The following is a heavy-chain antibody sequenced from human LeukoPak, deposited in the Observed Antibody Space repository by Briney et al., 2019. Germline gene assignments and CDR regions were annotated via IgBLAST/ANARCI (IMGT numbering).Heavy chain of an antibody. CDR2: IKHSGST. D-gene: IGHD3-3*01. CDR3: AREYQFLEWLPFHYYYYYYMDV. J-gene: IGHJ6*03. CDR1: GDSIRNSGWS. Sequence: SETLSLTCIVSGDSIRNSGWSWGWIRQPPGKGLEWIGEIKHSGSTNYNPSLKSRVTISVDTSKNQFSLKLSSVTAADTAVYYCAREYQFLEWLPFHYYYYYYMDVWGKGTTVTVSS. V-gene: IGHV4-39*07.